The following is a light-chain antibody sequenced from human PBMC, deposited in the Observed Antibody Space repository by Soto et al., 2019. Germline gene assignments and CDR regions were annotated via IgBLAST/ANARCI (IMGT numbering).Light chain of an antibody. CDR2: DAS. CDR3: QQTYTTPEIT. J-gene: IGKJ5*01. V-gene: IGKV1-5*01. CDR1: QSISSW. Sequence: DIQMTQSPSTLSASVGDRVTITCRASQSISSWLAWYQQKPGKAPKLLIYDASSLESGVPARFRGSGSGTDFTLTISSLQPEDFAIYYCQQTYTTPEITFGQGTRLEIK.